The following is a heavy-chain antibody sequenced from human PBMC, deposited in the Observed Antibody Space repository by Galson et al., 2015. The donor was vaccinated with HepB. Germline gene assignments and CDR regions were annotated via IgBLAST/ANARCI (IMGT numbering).Heavy chain of an antibody. V-gene: IGHV4-4*02. J-gene: IGHJ4*02. CDR3: ARDWIRDGASYYFDY. CDR2: IFHSGDT. CDR1: GGSITTEDW. D-gene: IGHD5-24*01. Sequence: SETLSLTCTVSGGSITTEDWWSWVRQPPGKRLEWIGQIFHSGDTHYNPSLNSRVTMSVDTSKNQFSLKLSSVTAADTAMYYCARDWIRDGASYYFDYWGQGTLVTVSS.